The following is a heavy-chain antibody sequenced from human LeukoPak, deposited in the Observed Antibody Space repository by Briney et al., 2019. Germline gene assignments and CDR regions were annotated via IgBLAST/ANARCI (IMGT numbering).Heavy chain of an antibody. CDR1: GGSISSGSYC. CDR2: IYTSGST. Sequence: SQTLSLTCAVSGGSISSGSYCWSWIRQPAGKGLEWIGRIYTSGSTNYNPSLKSRVTISVDTSKNQFSLKLSSVTAADTAVYYCARDLGSGYSYGYSAFDIWGQGTMVTVSS. V-gene: IGHV4-61*02. CDR3: ARDLGSGYSYGYSAFDI. J-gene: IGHJ3*02. D-gene: IGHD5-18*01.